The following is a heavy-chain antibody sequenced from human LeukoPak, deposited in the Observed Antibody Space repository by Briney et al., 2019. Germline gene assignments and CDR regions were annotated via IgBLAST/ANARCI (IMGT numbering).Heavy chain of an antibody. CDR2: IYYSGST. CDR1: GGSVSSSSYY. V-gene: IGHV4-39*07. J-gene: IGHJ4*02. Sequence: PSDTLSLTCTVSGGSVSSSSYYWGWIRQPPGKGLEWIGRIYYSGSTYCNPSLKSRVTISVDTSKNQFSLKLSSVTAADTAVYYCARAVFEYSSSFDYWGQGTLVTVSS. D-gene: IGHD6-6*01. CDR3: ARAVFEYSSSFDY.